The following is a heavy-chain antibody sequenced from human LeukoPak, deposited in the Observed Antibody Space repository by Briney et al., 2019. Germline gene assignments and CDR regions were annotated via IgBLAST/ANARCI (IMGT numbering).Heavy chain of an antibody. CDR2: INPNSGGT. D-gene: IGHD4-23*01. V-gene: IGHV1-2*02. CDR3: ARGHTVASSRGGFDP. Sequence: ASVKVSCKASGYTFTGYYMHWVRQAPGQGLEWMEWINPNSGGTNYAQKFQGRVTMTRDTSISTAYMELSRLRSDDTAVYYCARGHTVASSRGGFDPWGQGTLVTVSS. J-gene: IGHJ5*02. CDR1: GYTFTGYY.